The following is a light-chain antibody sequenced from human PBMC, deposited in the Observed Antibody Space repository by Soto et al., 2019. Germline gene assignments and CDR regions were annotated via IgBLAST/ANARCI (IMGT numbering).Light chain of an antibody. V-gene: IGKV1-39*01. CDR3: QQSYIAPRA. Sequence: DIQLTQSPSSLSASVGDRVTITCRASQSIDRYLHWYQEKPGKVPKLLIYAASSLASGVPPRFSGSGSGTDFTLTISSLQPEDFATYYCQQSYIAPRAFGQGTKVDIK. CDR1: QSIDRY. J-gene: IGKJ1*01. CDR2: AAS.